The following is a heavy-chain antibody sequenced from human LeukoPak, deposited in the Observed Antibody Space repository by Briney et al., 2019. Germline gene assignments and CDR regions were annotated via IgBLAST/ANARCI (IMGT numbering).Heavy chain of an antibody. CDR1: GGSISSYY. J-gene: IGHJ6*01. Sequence: SETLSLTCTVSGGSISSYYWSWIRQPPGKGLEWIGYIYYSGSTNYNPSLKSRVTISVDTSKNQFSLKLSSVTAADTAVYYCARGGTVRNRLDVSGPRTQVTVSS. V-gene: IGHV4-59*01. D-gene: IGHD1-26*01. CDR2: IYYSGST. CDR3: ARGGTVRNRLDV.